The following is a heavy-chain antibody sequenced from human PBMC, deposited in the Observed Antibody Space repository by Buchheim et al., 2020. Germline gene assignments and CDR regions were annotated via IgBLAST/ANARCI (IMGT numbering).Heavy chain of an antibody. CDR3: AKGSGMDV. J-gene: IGHJ6*02. CDR2: ISYDGSNK. V-gene: IGHV3-30*18. Sequence: QVQLVESGGGVVQPGRSLRLSCAASGFTFSSYGMHWARQAPGKGLEWVAVISYDGSNKYYADSVKGRFTISRDNSKNTLYLQMNSLRAEDTAVYYCAKGSGMDVWGQGTT. CDR1: GFTFSSYG.